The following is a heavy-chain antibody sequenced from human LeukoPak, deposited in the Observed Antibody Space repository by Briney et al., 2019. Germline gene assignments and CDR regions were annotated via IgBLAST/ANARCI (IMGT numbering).Heavy chain of an antibody. D-gene: IGHD3-22*01. V-gene: IGHV1-2*02. J-gene: IGHJ3*02. CDR1: GYTFTGYY. CDR2: INPNSGGT. CDR3: ARVPNYYDSSGQQRDAFDI. Sequence: ASVKVSCKASGYTFTGYYMHWVRQAPGQGLEWMGWINPNSGGTNYAQKFQGRVTMTRDTSISTAYMELSRLRSDDTAVYYCARVPNYYDSSGQQRDAFDIWGQGTMVTVSS.